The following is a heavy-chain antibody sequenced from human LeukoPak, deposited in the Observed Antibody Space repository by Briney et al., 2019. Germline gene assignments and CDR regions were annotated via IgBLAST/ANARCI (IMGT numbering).Heavy chain of an antibody. V-gene: IGHV4-59*12. CDR2: IYYSGST. D-gene: IGHD1-1*01. Sequence: SETLSLTCTVSGGSISVYYWSWIRQPPGKGLELIGYIYYSGSTTYNPSLKSRVTISVDTSKNQFSLKLSSVTAADTAVYYCARDHHETGTYSFDYWGQGTLVTVSS. CDR3: ARDHHETGTYSFDY. CDR1: GGSISVYY. J-gene: IGHJ4*02.